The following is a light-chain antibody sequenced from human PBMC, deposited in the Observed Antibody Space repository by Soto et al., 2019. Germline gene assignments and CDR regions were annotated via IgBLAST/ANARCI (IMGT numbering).Light chain of an antibody. CDR2: EVN. V-gene: IGLV2-14*01. CDR3: GSYNSTETPFV. CDR1: STDVGGYNY. Sequence: QSVPAQPSSVSVSPVQSITLSCTGTSTDVGGYNYVSWYQHHPGKGPKLIIYEVNNRPSGVSDRFSGSKSGNKASLTISNLEAEDESDYSCGSYNSTETPFVFGTGTKVTVL. J-gene: IGLJ1*01.